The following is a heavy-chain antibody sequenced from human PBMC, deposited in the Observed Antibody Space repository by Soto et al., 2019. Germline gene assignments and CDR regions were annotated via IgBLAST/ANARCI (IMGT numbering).Heavy chain of an antibody. Sequence: GGSLRLSCAASGFTFSSYAMSWVRQAPGKGLEWVSAISGSGGSTYYADSVKGRFTISRDNSKNTLYLQMNSLRAEDTAVYYCAKGVGVRGVMGGAPFDYWGQGTLVTVSS. CDR2: ISGSGGST. CDR1: GFTFSSYA. V-gene: IGHV3-23*01. J-gene: IGHJ4*02. CDR3: AKGVGVRGVMGGAPFDY. D-gene: IGHD3-10*01.